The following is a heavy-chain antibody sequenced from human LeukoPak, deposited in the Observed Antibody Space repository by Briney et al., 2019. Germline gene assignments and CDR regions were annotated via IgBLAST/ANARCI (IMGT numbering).Heavy chain of an antibody. CDR3: ARSPGGYGSGSYFFGGVASDQDAFDI. V-gene: IGHV4-34*01. CDR2: INHSGST. J-gene: IGHJ3*02. CDR1: GGSFSGYY. Sequence: ASETLSLTCAVYGGSFSGYYWSWIRQPPGKGLEWIGEINHSGSTNYNPSLKSRVTISVDTSKNQFSLKLSSVTAADTAVYYCARSPGGYGSGSYFFGGVASDQDAFDIWGQGTMVTVSS. D-gene: IGHD3-10*01.